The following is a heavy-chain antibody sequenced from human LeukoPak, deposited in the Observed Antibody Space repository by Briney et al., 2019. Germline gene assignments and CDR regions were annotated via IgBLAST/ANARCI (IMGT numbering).Heavy chain of an antibody. J-gene: IGHJ4*02. Sequence: SETLSLTCTVSGGSISSYYWSWIRQPAGEGLEWVGRIYTSGSTNYNPSLKSRVTMSVDTSKNQFSLKLSSVTAADTAVYYCARSKRGATTTDYFDYWGQGTLVTVSS. CDR2: IYTSGST. CDR3: ARSKRGATTTDYFDY. V-gene: IGHV4-4*07. CDR1: GGSISSYY. D-gene: IGHD1-26*01.